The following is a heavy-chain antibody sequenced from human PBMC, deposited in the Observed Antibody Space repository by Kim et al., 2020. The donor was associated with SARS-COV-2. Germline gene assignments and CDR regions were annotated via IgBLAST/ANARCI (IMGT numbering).Heavy chain of an antibody. J-gene: IGHJ3*01. CDR3: ARRGPEKWQPSVIDV. CDR1: GYNFTNHW. V-gene: IGHV5-51*01. Sequence: GESLKISCKGSGYNFTNHWIAWVRQKPGKGLEWMGIIYPGDSDTKYSPSFKGQVTMSADKSISTAYLQWSSLEASDTAIYYCARRGPEKWQPSVIDVWGEGIMVTVSS. D-gene: IGHD1-26*01. CDR2: IYPGDSDT.